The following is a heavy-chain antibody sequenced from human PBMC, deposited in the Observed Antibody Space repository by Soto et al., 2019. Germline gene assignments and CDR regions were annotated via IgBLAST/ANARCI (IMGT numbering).Heavy chain of an antibody. CDR1: GFIFNTFE. CDR3: VKGGWLDF. Sequence: VKLLESGGGLVQPGGSLRLSCAASGFIFNTFEMSWVRQAPGRGLEWVSFISVDSTRTYYADAVKGRFTISRDDSKYTLYLQMNSLTAEDTAVYACVKGGWLDFWGQGTLVTVSS. V-gene: IGHV3-23*01. D-gene: IGHD3-16*01. CDR2: ISVDSTRT. J-gene: IGHJ5*01.